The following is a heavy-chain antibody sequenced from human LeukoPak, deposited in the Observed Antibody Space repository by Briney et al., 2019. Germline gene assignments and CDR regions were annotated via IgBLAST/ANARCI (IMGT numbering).Heavy chain of an antibody. CDR3: ATRAEGHSSDASAYRS. Sequence: ASVKVSCKTSGYTFTDYYIHWVRQAPGQGLEWVGRINPNSGVTHFAQKFQGRVTMTRDTSIGAAYLELSSLGSEDTAIFYCATRAEGHSSDASAYRSWGQGTLVTVAS. D-gene: IGHD3-22*01. V-gene: IGHV1-2*06. J-gene: IGHJ5*02. CDR2: INPNSGVT. CDR1: GYTFTDYY.